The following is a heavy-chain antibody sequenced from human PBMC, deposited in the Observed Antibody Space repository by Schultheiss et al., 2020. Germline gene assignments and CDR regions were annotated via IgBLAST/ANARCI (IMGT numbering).Heavy chain of an antibody. V-gene: IGHV4-30-2*01. Sequence: SQTLSLTCAVSGGSISSGGYSWSWIRQPPGKGLEWIGEINHSGSTNYNPSLKSRVTISVDTSKNQFSLKLSSVTAADTAVYYCARDQNYYYGMDVWGQGTTVTVSS. CDR1: GGSISSGGYS. CDR2: INHSGST. CDR3: ARDQNYYYGMDV. J-gene: IGHJ6*02.